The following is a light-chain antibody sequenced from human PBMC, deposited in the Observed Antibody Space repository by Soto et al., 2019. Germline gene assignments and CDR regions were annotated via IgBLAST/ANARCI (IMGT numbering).Light chain of an antibody. CDR3: QQCGSSSWT. V-gene: IGKV3-20*01. CDR2: GAS. J-gene: IGKJ1*01. Sequence: EIVLTQSPGTLSLSPGERATLSCRASQSVSSSFLAWYQQKPGQAPRLLIYGASSRATGIPDRFSGSGSGTDFTLTLSRLEPEDFAVYYCQQCGSSSWTFGQGTKVEIK. CDR1: QSVSSSF.